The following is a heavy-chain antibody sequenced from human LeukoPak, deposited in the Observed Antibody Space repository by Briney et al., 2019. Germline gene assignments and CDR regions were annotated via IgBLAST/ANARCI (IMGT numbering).Heavy chain of an antibody. D-gene: IGHD1-26*01. CDR2: ISYDGSNK. Sequence: GGSLRLSCAASGLTFSSYAMHWVRQAPGKGLEWVAVISYDGSNKYYADSVKGRFTISRDNSKNTLYLQMNSLRAEDTAVYYCARHVGGWELLEGYFDYWGQGTLVTVSS. CDR3: ARHVGGWELLEGYFDY. V-gene: IGHV3-30-3*01. J-gene: IGHJ4*02. CDR1: GLTFSSYA.